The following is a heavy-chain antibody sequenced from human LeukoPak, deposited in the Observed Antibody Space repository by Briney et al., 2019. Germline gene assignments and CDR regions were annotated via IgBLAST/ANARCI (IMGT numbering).Heavy chain of an antibody. CDR1: GFTFSSYA. D-gene: IGHD6-6*01. V-gene: IGHV3-23*01. CDR3: ARSAARLRYYYAMDV. J-gene: IGHJ6*02. CDR2: ISGSGGST. Sequence: GGSLRLSCAASGFTFSSYAMSWVRQAPGKGLEWVSAISGSGGSTYYADSVKGRFTISRDNSKNTVYLQMSSLRAEDTAVYFCARSAARLRYYYAMDVWGQGTTVTVCS.